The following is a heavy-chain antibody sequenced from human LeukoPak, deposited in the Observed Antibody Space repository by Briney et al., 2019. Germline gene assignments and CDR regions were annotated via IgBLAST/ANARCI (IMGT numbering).Heavy chain of an antibody. J-gene: IGHJ3*02. CDR2: ISGSGSSA. CDR1: GFTFSRFA. V-gene: IGHV3-23*01. CDR3: VPEGFDI. Sequence: GGSLRLSCEISGFTFSRFAMNWVRQAPWQGLEWISIISGSGSSAYYADSVKGRFIVSRDNFKNTVNLEMSSLRVEDTAVYYCVPEGFDIWGQGKMVTVSS.